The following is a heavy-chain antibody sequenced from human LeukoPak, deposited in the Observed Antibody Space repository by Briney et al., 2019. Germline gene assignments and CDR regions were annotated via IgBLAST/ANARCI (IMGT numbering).Heavy chain of an antibody. CDR1: GGSISSYY. CDR2: IYYSGST. Sequence: PSETLSLTCTVSGGSISSYYWSWIRQPPGKGLEWIGYIYYSGSTKYNPSLKSRVTISVDASRNHFSLKLNSVTAADTAIYYCARRMKLAAKGDAFDIWGQGTMVTVSS. J-gene: IGHJ3*02. CDR3: ARRMKLAAKGDAFDI. D-gene: IGHD2-15*01. V-gene: IGHV4-59*08.